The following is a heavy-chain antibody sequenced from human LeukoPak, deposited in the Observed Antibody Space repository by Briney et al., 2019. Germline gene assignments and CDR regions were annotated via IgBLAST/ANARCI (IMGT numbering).Heavy chain of an antibody. CDR2: INPNSGGT. CDR3: ARAYYDSSGLGFDY. Sequence: ASVKVSCKASGYTSTDYYIHWVRQAPGQGLEWMGRINPNSGGTNYAQKFQGRVTMTRDTSISTAYMELSRLRSDDTAVYYCARAYYDSSGLGFDYWGQGTLVTVSS. V-gene: IGHV1-2*06. J-gene: IGHJ4*02. CDR1: GYTSTDYY. D-gene: IGHD3-22*01.